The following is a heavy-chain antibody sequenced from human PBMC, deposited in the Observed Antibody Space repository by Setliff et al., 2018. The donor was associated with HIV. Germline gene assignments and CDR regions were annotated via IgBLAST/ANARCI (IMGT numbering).Heavy chain of an antibody. CDR2: IYYNGNT. V-gene: IGHV4-59*04. Sequence: PSETLSLTCTVSDGSFSSDYWTWIRQTPGKGLEWIGTIYYNGNTFYDPSLKSRVTISIDMSKNQFSLKLTSVAAADTAVYYCAKRPGYGYPFHIWGQGTMVTVSS. D-gene: IGHD5-18*01. CDR1: DGSFSSDY. CDR3: AKRPGYGYPFHI. J-gene: IGHJ3*02.